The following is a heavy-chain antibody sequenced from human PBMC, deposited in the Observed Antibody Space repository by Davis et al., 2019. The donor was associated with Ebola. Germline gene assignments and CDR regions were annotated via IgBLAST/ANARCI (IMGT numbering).Heavy chain of an antibody. Sequence: ASVKVSCKASGGTFSSYAISWVRQAPGQGLEWMGWINAGNGNTKYSQKFQGRVTITRDTSASTAYMELSSLRSEDTAVYYCARGYCSGGSCLFDYWGQGTLVTVSS. CDR3: ARGYCSGGSCLFDY. D-gene: IGHD2-15*01. J-gene: IGHJ4*02. CDR1: GGTFSSYA. CDR2: INAGNGNT. V-gene: IGHV1-3*01.